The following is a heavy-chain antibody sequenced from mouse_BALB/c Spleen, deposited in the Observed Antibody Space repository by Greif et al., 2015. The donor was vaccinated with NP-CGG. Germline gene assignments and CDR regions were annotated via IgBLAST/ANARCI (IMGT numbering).Heavy chain of an antibody. V-gene: IGHV1-55*01. J-gene: IGHJ3*01. D-gene: IGHD1-1*01. CDR2: IYPGSGST. CDR3: AYGSSYAFAY. CDR1: GYNFTSYW. Sequence: VQLQESGAELVKPGTSVKLSCKASGYNFTSYWINWVKLRPGQGLEWIGDIYPGSGSTNYNEKFKSKATLTVDTSSSTAYMQLSSLASEDSALYYCAYGSSYAFAYWGQGTLVAVSA.